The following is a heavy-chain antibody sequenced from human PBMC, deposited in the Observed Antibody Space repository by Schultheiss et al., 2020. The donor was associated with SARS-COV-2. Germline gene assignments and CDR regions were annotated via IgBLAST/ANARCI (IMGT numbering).Heavy chain of an antibody. J-gene: IGHJ4*02. V-gene: IGHV4-61*02. Sequence: SQTLSLTCTVSGDSINSGTYYWSWIRQPAGKGLEWIGLISTSGNSNYNPSLKSRVTISVDTSKNQFSLKLSSVTAADTAVYYCARVAAAHVYCSGGSCYNTCFDYWGQGTLVTVSS. CDR1: GDSINSGTYY. CDR2: ISTSGNS. CDR3: ARVAAAHVYCSGGSCYNTCFDY. D-gene: IGHD2-15*01.